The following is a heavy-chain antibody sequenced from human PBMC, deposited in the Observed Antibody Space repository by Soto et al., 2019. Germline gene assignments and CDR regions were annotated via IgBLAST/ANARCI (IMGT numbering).Heavy chain of an antibody. J-gene: IGHJ5*02. CDR3: ARVALRGSYYVRFDP. CDR2: INPSGGST. D-gene: IGHD1-26*01. V-gene: IGHV1-46*03. CDR1: GYTFTSYY. Sequence: QVQLVQSGAEVKKPGASVKVSCKASGYTFTSYYMHWVRQAPGQGLEWMGIINPSGGSTSYAQKFQGRVTMTRDTSTSTVYMELSSLRSEDTAVYYCARVALRGSYYVRFDPWGQGTLVTVSS.